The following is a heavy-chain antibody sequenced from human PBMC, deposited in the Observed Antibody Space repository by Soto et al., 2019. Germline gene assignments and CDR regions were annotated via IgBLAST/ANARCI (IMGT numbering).Heavy chain of an antibody. V-gene: IGHV1-18*04. D-gene: IGHD2-2*01. CDR1: GYTFTSYG. J-gene: IGHJ6*02. Sequence: QVQLVQSGAEVKKPGASVKVACKASGYTFTSYGISWVRQAPGQGLEGMGWISAYRGNIDYAQKFQGRVTMTTDTSTSTAYMELRSLRSDDTAVYYCARDGPVVVEGMDVWGQGTTVTVSS. CDR3: ARDGPVVVEGMDV. CDR2: ISAYRGNI.